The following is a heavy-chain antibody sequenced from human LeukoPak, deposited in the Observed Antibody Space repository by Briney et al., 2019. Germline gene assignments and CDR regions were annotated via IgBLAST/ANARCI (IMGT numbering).Heavy chain of an antibody. D-gene: IGHD4-17*01. Sequence: SETLSLTCTVSGASISSSTYYWGWIRQPPGKGLEWIGSIYYSGSTYYNPSLKSRVTISVDTSKNQFSLKLSSVTAADTAVYYCARFSYGDYESGRPHYYYYYYMDVWGKGTTVTISS. J-gene: IGHJ6*03. CDR2: IYYSGST. V-gene: IGHV4-39*07. CDR3: ARFSYGDYESGRPHYYYYYYMDV. CDR1: GASISSSTYY.